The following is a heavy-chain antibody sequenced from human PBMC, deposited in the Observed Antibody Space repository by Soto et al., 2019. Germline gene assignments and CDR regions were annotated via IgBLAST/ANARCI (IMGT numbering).Heavy chain of an antibody. J-gene: IGHJ3*02. V-gene: IGHV1-69*13. CDR2: IIPIFGTA. CDR1: GGTFSSYA. Sequence: SVKVSCKASGGTFSSYAISWVRQAPGQGLEWMGGIIPIFGTANYAQKFQGRVTITADESTSTAYMELSSLRPEDTAVYYCARDLSIAARPVAFDIWGQGTMVTVSS. CDR3: ARDLSIAARPVAFDI. D-gene: IGHD6-6*01.